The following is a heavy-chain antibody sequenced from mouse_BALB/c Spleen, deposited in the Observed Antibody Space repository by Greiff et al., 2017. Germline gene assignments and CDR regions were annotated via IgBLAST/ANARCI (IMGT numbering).Heavy chain of an antibody. CDR3: ARGRQLGRQNAMDY. CDR2: IRYSGST. CDR1: GDSITSGY. Sequence: VQLQQSGPSLVKPSQTLSLTCSVTGDSITSGYWNWIRKFPGNKLEYMGYIRYSGSTYYNPSLKSRISIPRDTSKNQYYLQLNSVTTEDTATYYCARGRQLGRQNAMDYWGQGTSVTVSS. J-gene: IGHJ4*01. V-gene: IGHV3-8*02. D-gene: IGHD3-2*01.